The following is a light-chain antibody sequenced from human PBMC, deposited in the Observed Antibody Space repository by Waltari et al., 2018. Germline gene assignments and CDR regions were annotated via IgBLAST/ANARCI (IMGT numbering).Light chain of an antibody. Sequence: DIVMTQSPDSLAVSLGERATINCKSSQTVLSSSNNKNYLTWYQQKPGQPPKLLVYWASTREAGVPDRFRGGGAGTDFTLTISSRQAEDVAVYFCQQYYSLPLTFGGGTKVEIK. V-gene: IGKV4-1*01. CDR2: WAS. CDR1: QTVLSSSNNKNY. CDR3: QQYYSLPLT. J-gene: IGKJ4*01.